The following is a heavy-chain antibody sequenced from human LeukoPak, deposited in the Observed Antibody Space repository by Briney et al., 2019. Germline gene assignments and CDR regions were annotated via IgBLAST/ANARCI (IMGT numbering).Heavy chain of an antibody. CDR2: IYYSGTT. CDR3: AREDYYDSSGYLDY. J-gene: IGHJ4*02. CDR1: GGSISSSGYY. D-gene: IGHD3-22*01. Sequence: SQTLSLSCTVSGGSISSSGYYWSWLRLHPGKGLEWIGYIYYSGTTYCNPSLKSRVTISVDTSKNQFSLKLFSVTAADTAVYYCAREDYYDSSGYLDYWGQGTLVTVSS. V-gene: IGHV4-31*03.